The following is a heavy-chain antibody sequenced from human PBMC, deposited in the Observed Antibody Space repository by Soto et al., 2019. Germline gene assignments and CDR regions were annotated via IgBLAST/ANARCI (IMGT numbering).Heavy chain of an antibody. D-gene: IGHD1-26*01. CDR1: GSTFNNFA. V-gene: IGHV1-69*06. J-gene: IGHJ4*02. Sequence: QVVLLQSGAEVKEPGSSVRVSCEVSGSTFNNFAFSWVRQAPGHGPEWMGGIVVISNTADYSQRCQDRVTITADTYTNTLYMELGSLTFEDTAVYYCARAIKRWEVHYYFDYWGQGTLVTVSS. CDR3: ARAIKRWEVHYYFDY. CDR2: IVVISNTA.